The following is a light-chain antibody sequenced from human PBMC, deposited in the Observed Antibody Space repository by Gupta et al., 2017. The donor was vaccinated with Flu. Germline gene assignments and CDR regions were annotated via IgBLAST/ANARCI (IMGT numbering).Light chain of an antibody. CDR2: ENN. CDR1: RSNVGNNY. Sequence: QSVLTQPPSVSAAPGQKVTISCSGSRSNVGNNYVSWYQQLPGTAPKLLIYENNKRPSGIPDRFSGSKSGTSATLDITGLQTGDEADYYCATWDYSLSAVFGGGTTLTVL. J-gene: IGLJ2*01. CDR3: ATWDYSLSAV. V-gene: IGLV1-51*02.